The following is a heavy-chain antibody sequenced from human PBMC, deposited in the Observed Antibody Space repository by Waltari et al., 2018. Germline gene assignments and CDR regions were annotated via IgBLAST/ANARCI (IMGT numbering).Heavy chain of an antibody. J-gene: IGHJ4*02. Sequence: QVQLVESGGGVVQPGRSLRLSCAESGFTFSSYGMHWVRQAPGKGLEWVAVIWYDGSNKYYADSVKGRFTISRDNSKNTLYLQMNSLRAEDTAVYYCARDQRGNYDYVWGSYRPPTLGYWGQGTLVTVSS. D-gene: IGHD3-16*02. CDR3: ARDQRGNYDYVWGSYRPPTLGY. CDR2: IWYDGSNK. V-gene: IGHV3-33*01. CDR1: GFTFSSYG.